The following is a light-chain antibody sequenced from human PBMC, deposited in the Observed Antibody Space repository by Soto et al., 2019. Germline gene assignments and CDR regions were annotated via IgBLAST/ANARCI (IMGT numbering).Light chain of an antibody. CDR2: WAS. CDR3: QQYFRPWT. V-gene: IGKV4-1*01. Sequence: DIVMTRSPDSLAVSLGERATINCKSSQSVLYSSNNKNYLAWYQQKPGQPPELLIYWASTRESGVPDRFSGSGSGTDFTLTISSLQAEDVAVYYCQQYFRPWTFGQGTKVEIK. J-gene: IGKJ1*01. CDR1: QSVLYSSNNKNY.